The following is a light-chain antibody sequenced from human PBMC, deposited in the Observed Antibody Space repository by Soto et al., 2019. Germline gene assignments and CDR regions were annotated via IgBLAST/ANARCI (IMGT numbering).Light chain of an antibody. V-gene: IGKV1-5*03. J-gene: IGKJ1*01. CDR3: QQCNNHPWT. Sequence: DIQMTQSPSTLSASVGDRVTITCRASQSISSWLAWYQQKPGKAPKLLIYKASSLESGVPSRFSGSGSGTAFTLTISSLQPDDFATYYCQQCNNHPWTFGQGTKVEIK. CDR2: KAS. CDR1: QSISSW.